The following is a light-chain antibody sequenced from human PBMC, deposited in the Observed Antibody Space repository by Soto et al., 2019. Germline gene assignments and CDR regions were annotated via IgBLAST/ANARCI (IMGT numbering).Light chain of an antibody. CDR2: EVS. V-gene: IGLV2-14*01. J-gene: IGLJ1*01. CDR3: SSFTSSTTLYV. Sequence: VLTQPASVSGSPGQSITISCTGTSSDIGGYNYVSWYQQHPGKVPTLIIFEVSTRPSGVSNRFSGSKSGNTASLTISGLQADDEADYYCSSFTSSTTLYVFGTGTKVTVL. CDR1: SSDIGGYNY.